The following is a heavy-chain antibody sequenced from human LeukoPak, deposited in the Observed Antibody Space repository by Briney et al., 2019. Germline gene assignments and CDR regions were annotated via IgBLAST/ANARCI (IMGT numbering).Heavy chain of an antibody. J-gene: IGHJ4*02. CDR2: VYSGGST. Sequence: GGSLRLSCAASGLTVSSNYMSWVRQAPGKGLDWVSIVYSGGSTYYADSVKGRFTIPRDNSKNTLYLQMNSLRAEDTAVYYCARDKAGNRYFDSWGQGTLVTVSS. D-gene: IGHD6-19*01. CDR1: GLTVSSNY. CDR3: ARDKAGNRYFDS. V-gene: IGHV3-53*01.